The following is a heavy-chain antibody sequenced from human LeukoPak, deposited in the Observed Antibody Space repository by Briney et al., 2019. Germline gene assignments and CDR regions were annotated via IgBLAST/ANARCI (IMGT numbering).Heavy chain of an antibody. CDR1: GGSLSSYY. V-gene: IGHV4-59*01. Sequence: SETLSLTCTVSGGSLSSYYWSWIRQPPGKGLEWIGYIYYSGSTNYNPSLKSRVTISVDTSKNQFSLKLSSVTAADTAVYYCARVRATVRLGDPHYYYYGMDVWGQGTTVTVSS. D-gene: IGHD4-4*01. CDR3: ARVRATVRLGDPHYYYYGMDV. J-gene: IGHJ6*02. CDR2: IYYSGST.